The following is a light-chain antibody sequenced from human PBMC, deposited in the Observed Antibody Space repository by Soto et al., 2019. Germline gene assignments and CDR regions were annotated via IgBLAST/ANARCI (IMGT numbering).Light chain of an antibody. CDR1: QSIRSY. CDR3: QQSYSAPYT. J-gene: IGKJ2*01. V-gene: IGKV1-39*01. CDR2: ATS. Sequence: DIQMTQSPSSLSASVGDRVTISCRASQSIRSYLNWYQQKPGKAPKLLIYFATSSLQSGVPSRFSGSGSGTDFTLTISSLQPEDFATYYCQQSYSAPYTFGQGTKLEIK.